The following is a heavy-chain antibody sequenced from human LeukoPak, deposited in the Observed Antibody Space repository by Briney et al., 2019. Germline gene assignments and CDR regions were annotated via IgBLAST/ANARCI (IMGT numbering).Heavy chain of an antibody. CDR1: GFTFSNYA. Sequence: PGGSLRLSCAASGFTFSNYAMSWVRQAPGKGLEWVANIKEDGSEKNRVDSVKGRFTISRDNAKNSLYLQMNSLRVEDPAIYYCARGERYHIYWGQGTLVTVSS. V-gene: IGHV3-7*03. CDR3: ARGERYHIY. D-gene: IGHD1-14*01. J-gene: IGHJ4*02. CDR2: IKEDGSEK.